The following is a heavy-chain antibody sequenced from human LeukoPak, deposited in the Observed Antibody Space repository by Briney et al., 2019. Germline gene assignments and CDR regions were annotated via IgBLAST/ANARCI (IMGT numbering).Heavy chain of an antibody. CDR2: IYYSGST. J-gene: IGHJ4*02. CDR3: ARGLFNYGGNLEIDY. D-gene: IGHD4-23*01. Sequence: SQTLSLTCTVSGGSISSGGYYWSWIRQHPGKGLEWIGYIYYSGSTYYNPSLKSRVTISVDTSKNQFSLRLSSVTAADTAVYYCARGLFNYGGNLEIDYWGQGTLVTVSS. V-gene: IGHV4-31*03. CDR1: GGSISSGGYY.